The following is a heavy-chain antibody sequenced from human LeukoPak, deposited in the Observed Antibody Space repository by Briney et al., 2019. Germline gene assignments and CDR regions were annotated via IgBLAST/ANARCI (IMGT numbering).Heavy chain of an antibody. CDR2: IYYSGST. J-gene: IGHJ4*02. V-gene: IGHV4-39*01. CDR3: ARPYSSGRYYFDY. D-gene: IGHD6-25*01. Sequence: PSETLSLTCTVSGGSISSSSYYWGWIRQPPGKGLEWIGSIYYSGSTYYNPSLKSRVTISVDTSKNQFSLKLSSVTAADTAVYYCARPYSSGRYYFDYWGQGTLVTVSS. CDR1: GGSISSSSYY.